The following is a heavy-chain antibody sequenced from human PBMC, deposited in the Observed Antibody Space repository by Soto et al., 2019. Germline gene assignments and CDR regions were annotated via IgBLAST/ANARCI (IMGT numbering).Heavy chain of an antibody. V-gene: IGHV3-23*01. CDR2: ISDSGGST. Sequence: PGGSLRLSCAASGFTFNSYTMSWVRQAPGKGLEWVSGISDSGGSTYYADSVKGRFTISRDNSKNTLYLQMNSLRAEDTAVYFCAKGFGGLDSWGQGTLVTVSS. D-gene: IGHD3-16*01. J-gene: IGHJ4*02. CDR1: GFTFNSYT. CDR3: AKGFGGLDS.